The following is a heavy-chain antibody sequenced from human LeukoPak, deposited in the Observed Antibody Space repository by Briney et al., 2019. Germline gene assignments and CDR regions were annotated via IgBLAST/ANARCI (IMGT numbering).Heavy chain of an antibody. Sequence: GGSLRLSCAASGFTFSKYDMSWVRQGPGKGPEWVSGINNSGGRTYYADSVKGRFTISRDNSKNTLYLQMDSLRAEDTAVYYCAREFTIFGVVIQRYDAFDIWGQGTMVTVSS. CDR2: INNSGGRT. J-gene: IGHJ3*02. CDR1: GFTFSKYD. V-gene: IGHV3-23*01. D-gene: IGHD3-3*01. CDR3: AREFTIFGVVIQRYDAFDI.